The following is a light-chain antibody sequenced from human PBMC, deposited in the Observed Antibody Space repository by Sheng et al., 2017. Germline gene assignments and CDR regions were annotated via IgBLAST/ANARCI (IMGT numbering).Light chain of an antibody. V-gene: IGKV1-39*01. Sequence: QMTQSPSSLSASVGDRVTITCRASQSITTYLNWYHQKPGKAPKLLIYAASSLQSGVPSRFSGSGSGTDFTLTISSLQPEDFATYYCQQANSFPFTFGGGTKVEIK. CDR2: AAS. CDR3: QQANSFPFT. CDR1: QSITTY. J-gene: IGKJ4*01.